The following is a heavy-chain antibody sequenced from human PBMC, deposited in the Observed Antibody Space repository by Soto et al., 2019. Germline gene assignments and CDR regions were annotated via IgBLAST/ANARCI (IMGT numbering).Heavy chain of an antibody. V-gene: IGHV6-1*01. D-gene: IGHD3-3*02. CDR1: GDSVSSNSVV. CDR3: ARATFSWFYP. CDR2: TYYRSKWYY. J-gene: IGHJ5*02. Sequence: PSQTLSLTCAISGDSVSSNSVVWNWIRQSPSRGLEWLGRTYYRSKWYYDYAESVQSRMTINPDTSRNQFSLQLNSVTPEDTALYFCARATFSWFYPWGQGTLVTVSS.